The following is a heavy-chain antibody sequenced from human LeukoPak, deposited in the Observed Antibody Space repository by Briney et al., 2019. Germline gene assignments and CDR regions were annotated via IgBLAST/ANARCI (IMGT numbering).Heavy chain of an antibody. Sequence: GGSLRLSCAASGFTFSRYSMNWVRQAPGKGLEWVSSITSSSSYIYYADSLKGRFTISRDNAKNSLYLQMNSLRAEGTAVYYCARDLLYYDSSGGDYWGQGTLVIVSS. CDR2: ITSSSSYI. J-gene: IGHJ4*02. CDR3: ARDLLYYDSSGGDY. D-gene: IGHD3-22*01. CDR1: GFTFSRYS. V-gene: IGHV3-21*01.